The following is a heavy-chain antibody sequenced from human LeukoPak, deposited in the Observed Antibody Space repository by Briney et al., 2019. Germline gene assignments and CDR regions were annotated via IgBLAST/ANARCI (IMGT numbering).Heavy chain of an antibody. CDR1: GFTFSSYW. CDR2: IKSDGSST. CDR3: ARGGQQLVHRYYYYGMDV. J-gene: IGHJ6*02. V-gene: IGHV3-74*01. Sequence: PGGSLRLSCAASGFTFSSYWMEWVRQAPGKGLVWVSRIKSDGSSTSYADSVKGRFTISRDNDKNTLYLQMNSLRAEDTAVYYCARGGQQLVHRYYYYGMDVWGQGTTVTVSS. D-gene: IGHD6-13*01.